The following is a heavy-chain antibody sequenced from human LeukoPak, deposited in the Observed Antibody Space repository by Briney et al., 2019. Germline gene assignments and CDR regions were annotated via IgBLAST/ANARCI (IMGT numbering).Heavy chain of an antibody. J-gene: IGHJ1*01. CDR3: VKDGRELLPRYFQH. D-gene: IGHD1-26*01. CDR2: ISGSGGST. V-gene: IGHV3-23*01. CDR1: GFTFSSYA. Sequence: PGGSLRLPCAASGFTFSSYAMSWVRQAPGKGLEWVSAISGSGGSTYYADSVKGRFTISRDNSKNTLYLQMNSLRAEDTAVYYCVKDGRELLPRYFQHWGQGTLVTVSS.